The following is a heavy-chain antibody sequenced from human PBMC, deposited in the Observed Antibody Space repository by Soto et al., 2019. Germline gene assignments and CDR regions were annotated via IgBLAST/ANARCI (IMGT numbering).Heavy chain of an antibody. V-gene: IGHV3-53*02. CDR1: GFTVSNNY. J-gene: IGHJ3*01. CDR3: TNYYESSGYYPGAFDV. Sequence: EVQLVETGGGLIQPGGSLRLSCAASGFTVSNNYMSWVGQAPGKGLEWVSVIYTGGSTYYADSVKGRFTISRDNSKNTLYLQMNSLRAEDTAVYYCTNYYESSGYYPGAFDVWGQGTMVTVSS. D-gene: IGHD3-22*01. CDR2: IYTGGST.